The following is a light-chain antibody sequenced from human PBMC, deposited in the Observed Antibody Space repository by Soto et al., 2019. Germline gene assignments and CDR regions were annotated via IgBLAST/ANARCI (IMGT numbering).Light chain of an antibody. V-gene: IGLV2-14*03. CDR1: SSDVDDYNY. CDR2: EVN. CDR3: SSYTSSNTWV. J-gene: IGLJ3*02. Sequence: QSALTQPASVSGSPGQSITISCTGTSSDVDDYNYVSWYQQHPGKAPKLMLYEVNNRPSGVSNRFSGSKSGNTASLTISGLQAEDDADYYCSSYTSSNTWVFGGGTKLTVL.